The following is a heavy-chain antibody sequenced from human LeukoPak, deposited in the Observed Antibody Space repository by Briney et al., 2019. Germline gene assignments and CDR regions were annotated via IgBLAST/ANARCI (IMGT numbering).Heavy chain of an antibody. V-gene: IGHV3-23*01. Sequence: PGGSLRLSCAASGFTFSSYAMGWVRQAPRKGLEWVSTIGGSGDGTYYADSVKGRFTISRDNSKNTLSLQMNSLRAEDTAVYYCAKRYYYDTSGNPGGLDPWGQGTLVTVSS. D-gene: IGHD3-22*01. CDR3: AKRYYYDTSGNPGGLDP. CDR1: GFTFSSYA. J-gene: IGHJ5*02. CDR2: IGGSGDGT.